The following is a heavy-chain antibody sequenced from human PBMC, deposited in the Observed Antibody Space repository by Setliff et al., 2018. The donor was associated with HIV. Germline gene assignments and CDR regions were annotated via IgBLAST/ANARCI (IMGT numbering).Heavy chain of an antibody. V-gene: IGHV4-61*02. Sequence: SETLSLTCTVSGGSISSGSYYWSWIRQPAGKGLEWIGRIYTSGSTNYNPSLKSRVTISVDSSKNQFSLILRSVTAADTAMYYCARSSGSGSYCFRYGVDVWGQGTTVTVSS. CDR1: GGSISSGSYY. CDR2: IYTSGST. CDR3: ARSSGSGSYCFRYGVDV. J-gene: IGHJ6*02. D-gene: IGHD3-10*01.